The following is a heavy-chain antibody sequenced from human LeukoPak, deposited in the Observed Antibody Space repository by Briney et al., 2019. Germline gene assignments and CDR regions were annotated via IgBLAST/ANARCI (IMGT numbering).Heavy chain of an antibody. J-gene: IGHJ4*02. CDR1: GDSVSSKNGA. Sequence: SQTLSLTCAISGDSVSSKNGAWNWIRQSPSRGLEWLGRTYYRSKWYNDYAVSVQGRITINPDTSKNQFSLQLNSVTPEDTAVYYCARDLGTSGWYTFDYWDQGTLVTVSS. CDR2: TYYRSKWYN. D-gene: IGHD6-19*01. CDR3: ARDLGTSGWYTFDY. V-gene: IGHV6-1*01.